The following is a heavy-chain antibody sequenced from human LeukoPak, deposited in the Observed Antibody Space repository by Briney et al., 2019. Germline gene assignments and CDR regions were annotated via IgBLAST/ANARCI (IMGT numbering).Heavy chain of an antibody. CDR1: GFTFSSYA. V-gene: IGHV3-23*01. CDR3: ARRSPMVRGERAFDI. Sequence: PGGSLRLSCAASGFTFSSYAMSWVRQAPGKGLEWVSTISGSGGSTYYADSVKGRFTISRDNSKNTLYLQMNSLRAEDTAVYYCARRSPMVRGERAFDIWGQGTMVTVSS. CDR2: ISGSGGST. J-gene: IGHJ3*02. D-gene: IGHD3-10*01.